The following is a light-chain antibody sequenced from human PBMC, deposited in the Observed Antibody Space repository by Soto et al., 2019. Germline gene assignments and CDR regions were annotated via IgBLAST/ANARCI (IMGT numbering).Light chain of an antibody. CDR3: QQYYSTPQA. V-gene: IGKV4-1*01. CDR1: QSVLYNSNNKNY. Sequence: DIVMTQSPDSLAVSLGERATINCKSSQSVLYNSNNKNYLAWYQQKPGQPPKLLIYWASTRESGVPDRFSGSGSGTDFTLTISSLQAEDVAVYYCQQYYSTPQAFGQGPKVEIK. J-gene: IGKJ1*01. CDR2: WAS.